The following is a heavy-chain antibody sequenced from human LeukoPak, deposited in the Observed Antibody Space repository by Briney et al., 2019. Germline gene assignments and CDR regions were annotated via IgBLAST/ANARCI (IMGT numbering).Heavy chain of an antibody. CDR1: GGSISSYS. D-gene: IGHD2-2*01. J-gene: IGHJ2*01. V-gene: IGHV4-59*08. CDR2: IYYSGST. CDR3: ARAGRYCSSTSCYRYFDL. Sequence: KPSETLSLTCTVSGGSISSYSWSWIRQPPGKGLEWIWIIYYSGSTNYNPSLKSRVTISVDTYKKKFSLKLSSVTAADTDVYYCARAGRYCSSTSCYRYFDLWGRGTLVTVSS.